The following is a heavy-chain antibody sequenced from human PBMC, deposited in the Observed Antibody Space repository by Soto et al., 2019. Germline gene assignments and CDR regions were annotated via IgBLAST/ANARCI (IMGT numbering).Heavy chain of an antibody. J-gene: IGHJ4*02. D-gene: IGHD3-10*01. Sequence: EVQLLESGGGLVQTGGSLRLSCADSGFTFSSYAMSWVRQAPGKGLEWVSAISGSGGSTYYADSVKGRFTISRDNSKNTLYLQMNSRRAEDTAVYYCAKDPYGSGSYFSPRPIDYWGQGTLVTVSS. CDR1: GFTFSSYA. CDR3: AKDPYGSGSYFSPRPIDY. V-gene: IGHV3-23*01. CDR2: ISGSGGST.